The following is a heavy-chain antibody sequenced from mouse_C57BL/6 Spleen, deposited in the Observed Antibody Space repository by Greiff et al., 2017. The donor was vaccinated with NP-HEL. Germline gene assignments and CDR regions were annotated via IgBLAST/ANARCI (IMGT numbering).Heavy chain of an antibody. D-gene: IGHD2-3*01. CDR3: ARSYDGYYEFAY. CDR2: ISPGSGNT. J-gene: IGHJ3*01. V-gene: IGHV1-66*01. CDR1: GYSFTSYY. Sequence: QVQLKQSGPELVKPGASVKISCKASGYSFTSYYIHWVKQRPGQGLEWIGWISPGSGNTTYNETFKGTATLTADTSSSTAYMQLSSLTSEDSAVYYCARSYDGYYEFAYWGQGTLVTVSA.